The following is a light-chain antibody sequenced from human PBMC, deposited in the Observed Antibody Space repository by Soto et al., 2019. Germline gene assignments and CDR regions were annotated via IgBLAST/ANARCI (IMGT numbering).Light chain of an antibody. CDR2: GAS. Sequence: SPSPVEISTLSSRASQSVTSNSLAWYHQKFGQPPRLLIYGASSRATGIPDRFSGSGSGTEFTLTISSLQSDDLAVYSCQQYKKRPIFGQGTLLEIK. CDR3: QQYKKRPI. V-gene: IGKV3D-15*01. J-gene: IGKJ5*01. CDR1: QSVTSN.